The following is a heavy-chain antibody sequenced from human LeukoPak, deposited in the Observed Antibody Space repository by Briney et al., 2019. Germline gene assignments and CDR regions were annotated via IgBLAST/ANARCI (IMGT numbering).Heavy chain of an antibody. V-gene: IGHV1-69*06. CDR1: GGTFSSYA. D-gene: IGHD2-15*01. CDR2: IIPIFGTA. J-gene: IGHJ4*02. Sequence: ASVKVSCKASGGTFSSYAISWVRQAPGQGLEWMGGIIPIFGTASYAQKFQGRVTITADKSTSTAYMELSSLRSEDTAVYYCARGVVAAPQTFDYWGQGTLVTVSS. CDR3: ARGVVAAPQTFDY.